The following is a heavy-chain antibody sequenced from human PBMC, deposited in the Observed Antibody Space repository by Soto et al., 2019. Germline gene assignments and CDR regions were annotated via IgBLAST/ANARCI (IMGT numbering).Heavy chain of an antibody. CDR2: IYYSGST. CDR1: GGSISGSSYY. CDR3: ARCSSTSYLYYYGMDV. V-gene: IGHV4-39*01. D-gene: IGHD2-2*01. J-gene: IGHJ6*02. Sequence: SETLSLTCTVSGGSISGSSYYWGWIRQPPGKGLEWIGSIYYSGSTYYNPSLKSRVTISVDTSKNQFSLKLSSVTAADTAVYYCARCSSTSYLYYYGMDVWGQGTTVTVSS.